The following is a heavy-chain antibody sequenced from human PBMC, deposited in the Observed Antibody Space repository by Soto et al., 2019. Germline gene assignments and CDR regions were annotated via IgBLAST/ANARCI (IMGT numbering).Heavy chain of an antibody. CDR1: GYTFTGDY. CDR2: MNFKSGDT. Sequence: ASVKVSCKASGYTFTGDYMHWVRQAPGQGLEWMGWMNFKSGDTKSTQKFQGRVTMTRDTSINTAYMELTRLTSDDTALYYCAREDCSGGCHQEFDFWGQGTLVTVSS. CDR3: AREDCSGGCHQEFDF. D-gene: IGHD2-15*01. V-gene: IGHV1-2*02. J-gene: IGHJ4*02.